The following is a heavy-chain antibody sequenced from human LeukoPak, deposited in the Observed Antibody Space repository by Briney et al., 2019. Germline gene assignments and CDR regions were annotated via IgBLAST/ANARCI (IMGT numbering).Heavy chain of an antibody. D-gene: IGHD7-27*01. CDR3: AKDIQHWGSDY. Sequence: GGSLRLSCAASGFSFSGTYMSWVRQAPGERPEWVSGINKNGDETFYIDSVKGRFTISRDNSKNTLFLQISSLRAEDTAVYYCAKDIQHWGSDYWGQGTLVTVSS. CDR2: INKNGDET. CDR1: GFSFSGTY. V-gene: IGHV3-23*01. J-gene: IGHJ4*02.